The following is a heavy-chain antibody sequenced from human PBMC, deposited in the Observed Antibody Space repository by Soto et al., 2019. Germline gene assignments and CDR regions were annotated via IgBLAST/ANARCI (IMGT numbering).Heavy chain of an antibody. J-gene: IGHJ4*02. CDR2: ISGSGGGT. CDR3: ARDSPSSGWPPYYFDY. D-gene: IGHD6-19*01. V-gene: IGHV3-23*01. Sequence: GGSLRLSCAASGFTFSTYALGWVRQAPGTGLEWVSGISGSGGGTFYADSVKGRFTISRDNSKNTLFLQMNSLTAEDTALYYCARDSPSSGWPPYYFDYWGQGTLVTVSS. CDR1: GFTFSTYA.